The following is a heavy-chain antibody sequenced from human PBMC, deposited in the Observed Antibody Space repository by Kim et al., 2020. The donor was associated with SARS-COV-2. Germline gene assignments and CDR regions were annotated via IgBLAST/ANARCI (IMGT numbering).Heavy chain of an antibody. CDR3: AKDDAITLVRGVFHY. Sequence: GGSLRLSCAVSGFTFSNYAMTWVRQAPGKGLEWVSVSSPSGDSTYYADSVRDRFTISRDNSKNTLYLQMNSLRADDTAVYYCAKDDAITLVRGVFHYWGQGTLVTVSS. D-gene: IGHD3-10*01. J-gene: IGHJ4*02. V-gene: IGHV3-23*01. CDR1: GFTFSNYA. CDR2: SSPSGDST.